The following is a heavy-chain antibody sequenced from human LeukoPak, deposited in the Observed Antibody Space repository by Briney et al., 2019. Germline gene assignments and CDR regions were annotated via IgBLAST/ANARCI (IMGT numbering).Heavy chain of an antibody. J-gene: IGHJ6*02. CDR1: GFTFSSYW. CDR2: IKQDGSEK. CDR3: ARDPRYCSGGSCYHPQYYYYGMDV. V-gene: IGHV3-7*01. Sequence: GGSLRLSCAASGFTFSSYWMSWVRQAPGKGLEWVANIKQDGSEKYYADSVKGRFTISRDNAKNSLYLQMNSLRPEDTAVYYCARDPRYCSGGSCYHPQYYYYGMDVWGQGTTVTVSS. D-gene: IGHD2-15*01.